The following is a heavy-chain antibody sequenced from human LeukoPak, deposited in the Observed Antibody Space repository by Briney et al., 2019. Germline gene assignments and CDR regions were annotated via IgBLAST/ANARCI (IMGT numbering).Heavy chain of an antibody. Sequence: ASVKVSCKASGYTFSSYGFSWVRQAPGQGLEWMGWINAYNGNTNYAQNLQGRVTMTTDTSTSTAYMELRSLRSDDTAVYYCARDGGIVGALEAFDIWGQGTMVTVSS. CDR3: ARDGGIVGALEAFDI. CDR2: INAYNGNT. V-gene: IGHV1-18*01. D-gene: IGHD1-26*01. CDR1: GYTFSSYG. J-gene: IGHJ3*02.